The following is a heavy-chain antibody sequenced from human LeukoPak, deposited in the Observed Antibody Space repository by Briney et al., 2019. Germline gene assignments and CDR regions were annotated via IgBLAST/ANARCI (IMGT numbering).Heavy chain of an antibody. D-gene: IGHD3-22*01. Sequence: TSETLSLTCTVSGGSISSYYWSWIRQTPGKGREWIAYIYYSGSAYYSPSLKSRVTISVDTSKNQFSLRLSSVTAAHTAVYYCARGTPSPPKYYYDSSGYRIHFDYWGQGTLVTVSS. CDR3: ARGTPSPPKYYYDSSGYRIHFDY. CDR2: IYYSGSA. J-gene: IGHJ4*02. V-gene: IGHV4-59*12. CDR1: GGSISSYY.